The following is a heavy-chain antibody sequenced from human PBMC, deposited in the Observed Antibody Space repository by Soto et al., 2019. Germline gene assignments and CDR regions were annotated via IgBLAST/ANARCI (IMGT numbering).Heavy chain of an antibody. J-gene: IGHJ4*02. CDR1: GFSFNSNS. CDR3: ARGKWGQWPAELDY. CDR2: ITDSSDTI. Sequence: GGSLRLSCAASGFSFNSNSMNWVRQAPGKGLEWISFITDSSDTIYYADSVKGRFTISRDNAKNSLYLEMNSLREEDTAVYYCARGKWGQWPAELDYWGQGTLVTVSS. V-gene: IGHV3-48*02. D-gene: IGHD6-19*01.